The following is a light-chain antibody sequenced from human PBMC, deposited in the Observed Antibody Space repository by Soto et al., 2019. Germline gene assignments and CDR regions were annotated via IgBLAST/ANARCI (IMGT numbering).Light chain of an antibody. J-gene: IGKJ3*01. CDR2: DAS. V-gene: IGKV3-11*01. CDR3: QQRSNWPT. CDR1: QSVSTY. Sequence: EIVLTQSPATLSLSPGDRATLSCRASQSVSTYLAWYQQKPGQAPRLLIYDASNRATGIPARFSGSGSGTDFTLTISSLEPEAFAVYYCQQRSNWPTFGPGTKVDIK.